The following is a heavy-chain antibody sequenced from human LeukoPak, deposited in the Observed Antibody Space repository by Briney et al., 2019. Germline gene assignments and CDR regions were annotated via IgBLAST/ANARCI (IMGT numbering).Heavy chain of an antibody. Sequence: PSETLSLTCAVYGGSFSGYYWSWIRQPPGKGLERIGEINHSGSTNYNPSLKSRVTISVDTSKNQFSLKLSSVTAADTAGYYCAXGARSYYGSGRGWYYYYMDVWGKGTTVTVSS. D-gene: IGHD3-10*01. CDR3: AXGARSYYGSGRGWYYYYMDV. CDR1: GGSFSGYY. CDR2: INHSGST. V-gene: IGHV4-34*01. J-gene: IGHJ6*03.